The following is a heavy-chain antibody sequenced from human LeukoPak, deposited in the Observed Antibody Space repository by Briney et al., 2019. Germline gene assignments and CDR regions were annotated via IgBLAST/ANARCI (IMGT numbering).Heavy chain of an antibody. CDR2: ISSSNYI. D-gene: IGHD3-10*01. Sequence: PGGSLRLSCAASGFTFSSSAMSWVRQVPGKGLEWVSSISSSNYISYADSVKGRFTISRDNAKNSLYLQMNSLRAEDTAVYYCARGIPSLATPDYWGQGTLVTVSS. V-gene: IGHV3-21*01. CDR3: ARGIPSLATPDY. J-gene: IGHJ4*02. CDR1: GFTFSSSA.